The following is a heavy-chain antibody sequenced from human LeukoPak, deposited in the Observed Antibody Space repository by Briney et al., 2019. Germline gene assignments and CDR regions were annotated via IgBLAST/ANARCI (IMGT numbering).Heavy chain of an antibody. CDR3: ARNRYCSGGSCYAPLYYYMDV. Sequence: SVKVSCKASGGTFSSYAISWVRQAPGQGLEWMGGIIPIFGTANYAQKFQGRVTITTDESTSTAYMELSSLRSEDTAVYYCARNRYCSGGSCYAPLYYYMDVWGKGTTVTVSS. CDR1: GGTFSSYA. V-gene: IGHV1-69*05. J-gene: IGHJ6*03. D-gene: IGHD2-15*01. CDR2: IIPIFGTA.